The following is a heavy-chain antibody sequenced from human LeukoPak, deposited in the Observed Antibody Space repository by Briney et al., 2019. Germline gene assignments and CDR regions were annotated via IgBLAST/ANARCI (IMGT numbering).Heavy chain of an antibody. D-gene: IGHD5-12*01. V-gene: IGHV3-7*01. CDR1: GFTFRSYW. J-gene: IGHJ4*02. CDR3: VRDGGTTGYDLLDY. Sequence: GGTLRLSCAASGFTFRSYWMSWVRQAPGKGLEWVANINQDGSEKYHVDSVKGRFTISRDNAKNSVYLQMDSLTAEDTAVYYCVRDGGTTGYDLLDYWGQGTLLTVSS. CDR2: INQDGSEK.